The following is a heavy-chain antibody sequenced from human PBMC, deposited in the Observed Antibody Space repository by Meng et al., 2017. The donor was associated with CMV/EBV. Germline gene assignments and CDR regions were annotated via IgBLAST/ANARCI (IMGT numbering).Heavy chain of an antibody. V-gene: IGHV1-69*10. CDR1: GGTFSSYA. CDR2: IIPILGIA. CDR3: ARVGLPYYYYGMDV. D-gene: IGHD2-15*01. Sequence: SVKVSCKASGGTFSSYAISWVRQAPGQGLEWMGGIIPILGIANYAQKFQGRVTITADKSTSTAYMELSSLRSEDTAVYYCARVGLPYYYYGMDVWGQGTTVTSP. J-gene: IGHJ6*02.